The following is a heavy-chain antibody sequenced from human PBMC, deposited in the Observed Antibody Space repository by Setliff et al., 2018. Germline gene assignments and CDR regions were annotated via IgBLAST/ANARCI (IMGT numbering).Heavy chain of an antibody. CDR2: TIPMFGTT. V-gene: IGHV1-69*05. Sequence: GASVKVSCKATGGTFRNYGISWVRQAPGQGLEWMGGTIPMFGTTNYAQKFQGRVTVITDEPTSTAYMELSSLKSEDTAMYYCAREGVDTRSSTDYRYYMDVWGKGTTVTVSS. CDR3: AREGVDTRSSTDYRYYMDV. CDR1: GGTFRNYG. J-gene: IGHJ6*03. D-gene: IGHD2-15*01.